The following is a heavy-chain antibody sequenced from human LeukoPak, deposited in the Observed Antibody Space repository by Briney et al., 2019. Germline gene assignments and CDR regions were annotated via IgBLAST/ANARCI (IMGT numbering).Heavy chain of an antibody. D-gene: IGHD6-19*01. CDR2: ICYSGST. V-gene: IGHV4-39*01. J-gene: IGHJ3*02. CDR3: ARQELLVLKAFDI. CDR1: GGSISSSSYY. Sequence: SETLSLTCTVSGGSISSSSYYWGWLRQPPGKGLEWIGSICYSGSTYYNPSLKSRVTISVDTSKNQFSLKLSSVTAADTAVYYCARQELLVLKAFDIWGQGTMVTVSS.